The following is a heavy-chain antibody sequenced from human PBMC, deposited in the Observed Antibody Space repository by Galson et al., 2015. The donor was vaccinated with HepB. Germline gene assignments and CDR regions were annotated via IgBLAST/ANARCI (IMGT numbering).Heavy chain of an antibody. Sequence: SLRLSCAASAFTFSSYWMNWVRQAPGKGLEWVANIRQDGSEKYYVDSVKGRFTISRDNAKNSLYLRMNSLRAEDTAVYYCATSLRMVRGVIITSSYYWGQGTLVTISS. CDR2: IRQDGSEK. V-gene: IGHV3-7*03. CDR3: ATSLRMVRGVIITSSYY. D-gene: IGHD3-10*01. J-gene: IGHJ4*02. CDR1: AFTFSSYW.